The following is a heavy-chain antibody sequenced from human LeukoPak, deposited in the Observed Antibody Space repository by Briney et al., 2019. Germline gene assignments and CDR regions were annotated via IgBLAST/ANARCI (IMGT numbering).Heavy chain of an antibody. Sequence: SVKVSCKASGGSFSSRGISWVRQAPGQGLEGMGRIIPIIGRPDYAQKFQGRVTITADKATNTAYMELTSLKSEDTAVYFCARAGGSSWYVSLYYWGQGTLVTVSS. CDR3: ARAGGSSWYVSLYY. J-gene: IGHJ4*02. CDR2: IIPIIGRP. D-gene: IGHD6-13*01. V-gene: IGHV1-69*04. CDR1: GGSFSSRG.